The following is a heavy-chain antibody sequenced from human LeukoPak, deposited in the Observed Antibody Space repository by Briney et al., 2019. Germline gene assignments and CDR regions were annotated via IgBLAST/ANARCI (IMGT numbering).Heavy chain of an antibody. Sequence: GGSLRLSCAASGFTFRTYTMNWVRQAPGKGLEWVSTIGGSGASTYYGDSVRGRFAISRDNSKNMLFLDMNSLKAEDTAIYYCAGRLSPDYYDSGRLPRGYGMDVWGQGTKVTVSS. J-gene: IGHJ6*02. CDR3: AGRLSPDYYDSGRLPRGYGMDV. CDR2: IGGSGAST. V-gene: IGHV3-23*01. D-gene: IGHD3-10*01. CDR1: GFTFRTYT.